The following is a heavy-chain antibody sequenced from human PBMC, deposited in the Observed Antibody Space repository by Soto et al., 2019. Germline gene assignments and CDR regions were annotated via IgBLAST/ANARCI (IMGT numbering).Heavy chain of an antibody. CDR3: ARQAAAPGIDLWFDP. D-gene: IGHD6-13*01. CDR2: IFYAGNT. Sequence: QLQLQESGPGLVKPSETLSLTCNVSGGSISSSRSYCAWFRQPPGKELEWIANIFYAGNTYYNPSLKGRVTVSVDTSKNQFSLKLDSVTAADTAVYYCARQAAAPGIDLWFDPWGQGTLVTVSS. V-gene: IGHV4-39*01. CDR1: GGSISSSRSY. J-gene: IGHJ5*02.